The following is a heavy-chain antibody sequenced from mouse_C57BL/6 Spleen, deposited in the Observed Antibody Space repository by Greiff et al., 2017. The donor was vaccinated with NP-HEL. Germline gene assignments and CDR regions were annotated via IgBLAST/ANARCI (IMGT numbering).Heavy chain of an antibody. D-gene: IGHD2-5*01. Sequence: VKLQESGAELVRPGASVTLSCKASGYTFTDYEMHWVKQTPVHGLEWIGAIDPETGGTAYNQKFKGKAILTADKSSSTAYMELRSLTSEDSAVYYCTYYSNYAPFAYWGQGTLVTVSA. J-gene: IGHJ3*01. CDR2: IDPETGGT. CDR1: GYTFTDYE. V-gene: IGHV1-15*01. CDR3: TYYSNYAPFAY.